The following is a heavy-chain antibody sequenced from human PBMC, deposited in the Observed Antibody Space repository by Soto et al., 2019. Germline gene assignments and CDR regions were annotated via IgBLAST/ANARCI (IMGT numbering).Heavy chain of an antibody. CDR3: AREVAAGAMALDY. D-gene: IGHD5-18*01. J-gene: IGHJ4*02. CDR2: IYYSGST. CDR1: GGSISSGDYY. Sequence: LSLTCTVSGGSISSGDYYWSWIRQPPGKGLEWIGYIYYSGSTYYNPSLKSRVTISVDTSKNQFSLELSSVTAADTAVYYCAREVAAGAMALDYWGQGTLVTVSS. V-gene: IGHV4-30-4*01.